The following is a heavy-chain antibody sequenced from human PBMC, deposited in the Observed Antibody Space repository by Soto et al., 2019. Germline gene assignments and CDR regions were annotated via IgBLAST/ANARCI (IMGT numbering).Heavy chain of an antibody. CDR1: GGTFSSYA. D-gene: IGHD3-10*01. CDR3: ARDGALWFGELQLPGGAGMDV. J-gene: IGHJ6*02. Sequence: QVQLVQSGAEVKKPGSSVKVSCKASGGTFSSYAISWVRQAPGQGLEWMGGIIPIFGTANYAQKFQGRVTITADESTSTAYMELSSLRSEDTAVYYCARDGALWFGELQLPGGAGMDVWGQGTTVTVSS. V-gene: IGHV1-69*12. CDR2: IIPIFGTA.